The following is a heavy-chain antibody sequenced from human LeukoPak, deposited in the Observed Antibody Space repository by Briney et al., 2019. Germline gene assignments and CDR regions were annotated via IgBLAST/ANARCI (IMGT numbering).Heavy chain of an antibody. CDR2: ISAYNGNT. CDR3: ARVPGYCSSTSCYNGVDY. D-gene: IGHD2-2*02. J-gene: IGHJ4*02. V-gene: IGHV1-18*01. CDR1: GYTFTSYG. Sequence: ASVKVSCKASGYTFTSYGISWVRQAPGQGLEWMGWISAYNGNTNYAQKLQGRVTMTTDTSTSTAYMELRSLRSDDTAVYYCARVPGYCSSTSCYNGVDYWGQGTLVTVSS.